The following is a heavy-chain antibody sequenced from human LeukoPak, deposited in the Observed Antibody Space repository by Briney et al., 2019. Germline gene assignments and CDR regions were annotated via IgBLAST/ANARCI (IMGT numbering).Heavy chain of an antibody. CDR1: GYTFINYG. J-gene: IGHJ5*02. V-gene: IGHV1-18*01. D-gene: IGHD2-8*01. CDR2: ISANSGNT. CDR3: ARWDGLMSWFDP. Sequence: ASVKVSCKASGYTFINYGISWVRQAPGQGLEWIGWISANSGNTKFAQKVQGRITMTTDTSTSTAYMELRSLRSDDTAIYYCARWDGLMSWFDPWGQGTLVTVSS.